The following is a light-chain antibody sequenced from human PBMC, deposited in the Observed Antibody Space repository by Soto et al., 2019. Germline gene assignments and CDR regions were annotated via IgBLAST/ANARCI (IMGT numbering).Light chain of an antibody. CDR2: DAS. CDR1: QSVSRH. CDR3: QQRSNWPLWT. V-gene: IGKV3-11*01. Sequence: ESVLKQSPATVSLSPGERASLSCRASQSVSRHLAWYQQKPGQAPRLLIYDASNRATGIPARFSGSGSGTDFTLTISSLEPEDYAVYYCQQRSNWPLWTFGQGTKVEIK. J-gene: IGKJ1*01.